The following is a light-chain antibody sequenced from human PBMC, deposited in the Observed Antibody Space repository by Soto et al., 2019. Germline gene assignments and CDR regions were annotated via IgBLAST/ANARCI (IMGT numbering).Light chain of an antibody. V-gene: IGLV2-14*01. J-gene: IGLJ1*01. Sequence: GRAPKLMIYEVSNRPSGISDRFSASKSGNTASLTISGLQDDEEADYYCFSYTSRTAYVFGTGTKVTVL. CDR3: FSYTSRTAYV. CDR2: EVS.